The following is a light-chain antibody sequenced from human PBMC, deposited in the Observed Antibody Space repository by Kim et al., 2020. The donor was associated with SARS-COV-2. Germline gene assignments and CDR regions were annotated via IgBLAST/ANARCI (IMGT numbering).Light chain of an antibody. V-gene: IGLV4-69*01. CDR1: SGTSAYA. J-gene: IGLJ2*01. Sequence: GASIKRTCTLSSGTSAYAIAWHQKRPGKGPRYLMKVNSDGSHNKGDGVPDRLSGSSSGAERYLTISSLQSEDEADYYCQTWGTGMVFGGGTQLTVL. CDR3: QTWGTGMV. CDR2: VNSDGSH.